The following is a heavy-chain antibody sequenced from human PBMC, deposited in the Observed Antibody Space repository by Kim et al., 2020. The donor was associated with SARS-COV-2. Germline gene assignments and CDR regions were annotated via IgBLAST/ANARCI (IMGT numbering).Heavy chain of an antibody. CDR3: ARDGLYYYGSGSYYSENHYYYYGMDV. D-gene: IGHD3-10*01. Sequence: LSLTCAASGFTFSSYWMSWVRQAPGKGLEWVANIKQDGSEKYYVDSVKGRFTISRDNAKNSLYLQMNSLRAEDTAVYYCARDGLYYYGSGSYYSENHYYYYGMDVWGQGTTVTVSS. V-gene: IGHV3-7*03. J-gene: IGHJ6*02. CDR2: IKQDGSEK. CDR1: GFTFSSYW.